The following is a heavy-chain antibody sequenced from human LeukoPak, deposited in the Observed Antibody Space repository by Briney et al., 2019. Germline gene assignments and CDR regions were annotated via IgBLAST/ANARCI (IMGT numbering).Heavy chain of an antibody. V-gene: IGHV3-30*04. J-gene: IGHJ6*03. CDR1: GFTFSSYA. CDR3: ARGKEGSSIAPRRTKNYYYMDV. Sequence: GGSLRLSCAASGFTFSSYAMHWVRQAPGKGLEWVAVISYDGSNKYYADSVKGRFTISRDNSKNTLYLQMNSLRAEDTAVYYCARGKEGSSIAPRRTKNYYYMDVWGKGTTVTVSS. D-gene: IGHD6-6*01. CDR2: ISYDGSNK.